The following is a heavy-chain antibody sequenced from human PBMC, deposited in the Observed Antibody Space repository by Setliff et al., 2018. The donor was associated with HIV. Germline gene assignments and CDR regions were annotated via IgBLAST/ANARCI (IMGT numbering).Heavy chain of an antibody. D-gene: IGHD2-8*01. J-gene: IGHJ3*02. CDR1: GGSTNNYY. CDR3: ARHSPNVGVRGDAFDI. V-gene: IGHV4-59*08. CDR2: VSNGGDT. Sequence: SETLSLTCAVSGGSTNNYYLTWIRQPPGKGLEWIGSVSNGGDTNYNPSLKSRVTISLDTSRTQFSLRLSSVTAADTAVYYCARHSPNVGVRGDAFDIWGQGTVVTVSS.